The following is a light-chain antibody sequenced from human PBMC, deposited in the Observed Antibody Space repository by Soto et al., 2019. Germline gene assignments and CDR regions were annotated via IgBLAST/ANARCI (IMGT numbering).Light chain of an antibody. V-gene: IGKV3-20*01. CDR1: QSVGSTD. CDR2: GAS. CDR3: QKYGGSSTPWR. J-gene: IGKJ1*01. Sequence: EIVLAQSPGTLSLSPWERATLSCRASQSVGSTDLAWYQHKPGQAPRLIVYGASSRATGITDRFSGSRSGIEFALTISRLELEDFAVYYCQKYGGSSTPWRFVQVTKV.